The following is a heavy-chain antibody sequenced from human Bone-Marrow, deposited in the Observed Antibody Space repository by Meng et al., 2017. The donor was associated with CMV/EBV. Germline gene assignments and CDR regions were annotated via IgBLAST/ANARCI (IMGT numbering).Heavy chain of an antibody. CDR3: ARRSSSWTRFDY. CDR1: GGSVSSGSYF. D-gene: IGHD6-13*01. CDR2: IDYSGVT. Sequence: SETLSLTCTVSGGSVSSGSYFWGWIRQPPGKGLAWIASIDYSGVTYYNPSLKSRVSISVDTSKNQFSLKLSSVTAADTAVYYCARRSSSWTRFDYWGQGTLVTVSS. J-gene: IGHJ4*02. V-gene: IGHV4-39*01.